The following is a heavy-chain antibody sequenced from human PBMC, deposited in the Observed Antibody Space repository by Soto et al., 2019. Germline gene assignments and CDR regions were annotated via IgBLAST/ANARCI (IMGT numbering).Heavy chain of an antibody. CDR1: GYTFTSYA. D-gene: IGHD3-22*01. CDR2: INAGNGNT. CDR3: ARGGYYDSSGYYYYYYGMDV. J-gene: IGHJ6*02. V-gene: IGHV1-3*01. Sequence: ASVKVSCKASGYTFTSYAMHWVRQAPGQRLEWMGWINAGNGNTKYSQKFQGRVTITRDTSASTAYMELSSLRSEDTAVYYCARGGYYDSSGYYYYYYGMDVWGQGTTVTVS.